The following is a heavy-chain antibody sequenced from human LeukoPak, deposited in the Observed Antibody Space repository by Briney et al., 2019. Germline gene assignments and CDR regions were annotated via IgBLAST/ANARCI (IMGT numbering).Heavy chain of an antibody. Sequence: SETLSLTCSVSCGSISSYYWSWIRQPPGKGLEWIGYIYYSGSTNYNPSLKSRVTISVDTSKNQFSLKLTSVTPADTAAYYCARGLLDGYTHPAAFDIWGQGTMVTVSS. CDR1: CGSISSYY. D-gene: IGHD5-24*01. CDR2: IYYSGST. CDR3: ARGLLDGYTHPAAFDI. V-gene: IGHV4-59*01. J-gene: IGHJ3*02.